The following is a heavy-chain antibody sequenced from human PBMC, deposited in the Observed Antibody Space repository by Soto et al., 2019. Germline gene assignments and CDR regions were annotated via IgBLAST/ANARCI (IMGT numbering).Heavy chain of an antibody. CDR2: IIPILGIA. CDR1: GGTLSSYT. V-gene: IGHV1-69*02. CDR3: ARGGRGYYGSGTPLDY. D-gene: IGHD3-10*01. J-gene: IGHJ4*02. Sequence: QVQLVQSGAEVKKPGSSVKVCCKASGGTLSSYTISWVRQAPGQGLEWMGRIIPILGIANYAQKFQGRVTITADKSTSTADIELRSLRSEDTAVYYCARGGRGYYGSGTPLDYWGQGTLVTVSS.